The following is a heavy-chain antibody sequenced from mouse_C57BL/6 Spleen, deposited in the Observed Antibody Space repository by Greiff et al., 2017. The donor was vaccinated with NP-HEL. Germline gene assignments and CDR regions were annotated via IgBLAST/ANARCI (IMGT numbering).Heavy chain of an antibody. V-gene: IGHV1-59*01. CDR2: IDPSDSYT. J-gene: IGHJ1*03. CDR1: GYTFPSYW. Sequence: QVQLQQPGAELVRPGTSVKLSCKASGYTFPSYWMHWVKQRPGQGLEWIGVIDPSDSYTNYNHKFKGKATLTVVTSSSTAYMQLSSLSSEDSAFSYCVSEGYCSSYWYFVAWGTGTTVTVCS. D-gene: IGHD1-1*01. CDR3: VSEGYCSSYWYFVA.